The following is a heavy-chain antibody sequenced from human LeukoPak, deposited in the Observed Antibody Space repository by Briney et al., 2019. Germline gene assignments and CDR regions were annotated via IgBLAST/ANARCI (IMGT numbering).Heavy chain of an antibody. D-gene: IGHD6-19*01. J-gene: IGHJ4*02. CDR1: GGSISSSSYY. V-gene: IGHV4-39*01. CDR3: ARGSSGWYSWDY. CDR2: IYYSGGT. Sequence: SETLSLTCTVSGGSISSSSYYWGWDRQPPGKGLAWIGTIYYSGGTYYNPSLKSRVTISVDTSKDQFSLKLSSVTAADTAVYYCARGSSGWYSWDYWGQGTLVTVSS.